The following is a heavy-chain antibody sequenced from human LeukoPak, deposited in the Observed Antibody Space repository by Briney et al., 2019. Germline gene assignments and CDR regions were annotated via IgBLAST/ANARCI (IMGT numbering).Heavy chain of an antibody. CDR2: ISLNGGDT. CDR3: TTDFEAGFKNVGGVWKTITASTSDY. CDR1: GFTFSSFA. D-gene: IGHD1-20*01. V-gene: IGHV3-30*04. J-gene: IGHJ4*02. Sequence: PGGSLRLSCAASGFTFSSFAMHWVRQAPGKGLEWVAVISLNGGDTNYAGSVKGRFTISRDNSKNTLYLQMNSLRVEDTAVYYCTTDFEAGFKNVGGVWKTITASTSDYWGQGTLVTVSS.